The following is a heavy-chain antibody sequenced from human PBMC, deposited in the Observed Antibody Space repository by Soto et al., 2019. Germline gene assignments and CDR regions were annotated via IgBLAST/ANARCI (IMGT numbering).Heavy chain of an antibody. D-gene: IGHD1-26*01. CDR3: ARDHGGATRVVRYFDY. CDR2: IYYSGST. Sequence: KPSDTLSLTCTVSGGSISSYHWSWLRQPPGKGLEWIGYIYYSGSTNYNPSLKSRVTISVDTSKNQFSLKLSSVTAADTAVYYCARDHGGATRVVRYFDYWGQGTLVTVSS. CDR1: GGSISSYH. J-gene: IGHJ4*02. V-gene: IGHV4-59*01.